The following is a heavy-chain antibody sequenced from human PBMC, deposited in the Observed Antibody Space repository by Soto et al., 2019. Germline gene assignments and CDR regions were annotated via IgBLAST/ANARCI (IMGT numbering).Heavy chain of an antibody. CDR3: AKSVSSGYYPSAEYFQH. J-gene: IGHJ1*01. CDR1: GFTFSSYG. D-gene: IGHD3-22*01. Sequence: GWPLRLSCAASGFTFSSYGMHWFRQAPGKGLEWVAVISYDGSNKYYADSVKGRFTISRDNSKNTLYLQMNSLRAEDTAVYYCAKSVSSGYYPSAEYFQHWGQGTLVTVSS. V-gene: IGHV3-30*18. CDR2: ISYDGSNK.